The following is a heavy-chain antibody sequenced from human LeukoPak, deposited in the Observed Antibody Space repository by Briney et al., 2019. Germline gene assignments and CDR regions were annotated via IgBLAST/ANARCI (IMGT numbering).Heavy chain of an antibody. Sequence: SETLSLTCTVSGASISTNNYYWGWIRRPPGKGLEWIASISYSGITYYNPSLKSRVTISVDTSKNQFSLKLSSVTAADTAVYYCARRTIFGVVIMTAGPFDYWGQGTLVTVSS. D-gene: IGHD3-3*01. CDR2: ISYSGIT. CDR3: ARRTIFGVVIMTAGPFDY. CDR1: GASISTNNYY. V-gene: IGHV4-39*01. J-gene: IGHJ4*02.